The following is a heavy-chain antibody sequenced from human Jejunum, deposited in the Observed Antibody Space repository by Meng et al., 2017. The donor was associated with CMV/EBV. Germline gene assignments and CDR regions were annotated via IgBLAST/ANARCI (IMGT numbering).Heavy chain of an antibody. CDR3: AGLFQYDILTGSWY. Sequence: VPRLPSAPGVVKPSQTLSLSFSVSGGFVSGEYSWSWIRQSPGKGLEWIGYIYNNGNTDYNPSRKSRVSISVDTSKNEVSLTPRSVTAADTAVYYCAGLFQYDILTGSWYWGQGTMVTVSS. V-gene: IGHV4-30-4*08. J-gene: IGHJ4*02. CDR2: IYNNGNT. CDR1: GGFVSGEYS. D-gene: IGHD3-9*01.